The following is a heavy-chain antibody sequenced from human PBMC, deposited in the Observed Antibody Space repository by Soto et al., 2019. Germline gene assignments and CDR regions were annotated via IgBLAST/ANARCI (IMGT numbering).Heavy chain of an antibody. CDR2: ISAYNGNT. CDR3: ARGQSWSYSRRPFDY. Sequence: GAAVKVSCKASGYTFTSYGISWVRQPPGQGLEWMGWISAYNGNTNYAQTLQGRVTMTTDTSTSTAYMELRSLRSDDTAVYYCARGQSWSYSRRPFDYWGQGTLVTVSS. CDR1: GYTFTSYG. J-gene: IGHJ4*02. V-gene: IGHV1-18*04. D-gene: IGHD1-26*01.